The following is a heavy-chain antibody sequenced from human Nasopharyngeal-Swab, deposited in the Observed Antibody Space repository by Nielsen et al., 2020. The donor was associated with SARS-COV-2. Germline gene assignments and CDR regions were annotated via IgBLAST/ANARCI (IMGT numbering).Heavy chain of an antibody. V-gene: IGHV4-31*11. Sequence: SETLSLTCAVYGGSFSGYYWSWIRQHPGKGLEWIGYIYYSGSTYYNPSLKSRVTISVDTSKNQFSLKLSSVTAADTAVYYCARGNDDSSGYYTLGYWGQGTLVTVSS. D-gene: IGHD3-22*01. CDR1: GGSFSGYY. CDR2: IYYSGST. CDR3: ARGNDDSSGYYTLGY. J-gene: IGHJ4*02.